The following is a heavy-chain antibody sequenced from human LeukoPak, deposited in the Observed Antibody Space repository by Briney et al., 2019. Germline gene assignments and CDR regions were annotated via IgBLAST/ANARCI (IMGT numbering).Heavy chain of an antibody. CDR1: GFTFSSYG. D-gene: IGHD3-22*01. CDR3: ARDGHRRYHYDSSGREDAFDI. J-gene: IGHJ3*02. CDR2: ISYDGSNK. Sequence: GGSLRLSCAASGFTFSSYGMHWVRQAPGKGLEWVAVISYDGSNKYYADSVKGRFTISRDNAKKSLYLQMNSLRAEDTAVYYCARDGHRRYHYDSSGREDAFDIWGQGTMVTVSS. V-gene: IGHV3-30*03.